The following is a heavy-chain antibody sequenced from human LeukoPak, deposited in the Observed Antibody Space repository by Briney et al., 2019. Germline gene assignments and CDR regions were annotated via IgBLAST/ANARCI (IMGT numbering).Heavy chain of an antibody. CDR3: AKDQHYDSRSSGAFDI. D-gene: IGHD3-22*01. CDR2: ISGSGDST. V-gene: IGHV3-23*01. CDR1: GFTFSSYA. Sequence: GGSLRLSCAASGFTFSSYAMSWVRQAPGKGLEWVSAISGSGDSTYYADSVKGRFTISRDNSKNTLYLQMNSLRAEDTAVYYCAKDQHYDSRSSGAFDIWGQGTMVTVSS. J-gene: IGHJ3*02.